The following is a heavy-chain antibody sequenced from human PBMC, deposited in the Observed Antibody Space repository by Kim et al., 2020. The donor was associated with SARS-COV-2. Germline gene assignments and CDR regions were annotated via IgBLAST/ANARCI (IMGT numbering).Heavy chain of an antibody. CDR2: IYTSGST. V-gene: IGHV4-4*07. D-gene: IGHD6-19*01. Sequence: SETLSLTCTVSGGSISSYYWSWIRQPAGKGLEWIGRIYTSGSTNYNPSLKSRVTMSVDTSKNQFSLKLSSVTAADTAVYYCARGYSSGWADALEICGHGTLVTVSS. CDR3: ARGYSSGWADALEI. CDR1: GGSISSYY. J-gene: IGHJ3*02.